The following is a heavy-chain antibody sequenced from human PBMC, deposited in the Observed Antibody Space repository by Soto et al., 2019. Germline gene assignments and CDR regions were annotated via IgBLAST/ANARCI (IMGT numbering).Heavy chain of an antibody. CDR1: GFPFSSFT. Sequence: PXRCLRLSLPASGFPFSSFTMSWVRQAPGSGLEWVSAISGTGRTTYYADSVKGRFTISRDFSRNTVSLQMNSLRVEDTAIYYCAKDKNYYESSGYYPDDFFDDWGQGTLVTFSS. V-gene: IGHV3-23*01. CDR3: AKDKNYYESSGYYPDDFFDD. D-gene: IGHD3-22*01. CDR2: ISGTGRTT. J-gene: IGHJ4*02.